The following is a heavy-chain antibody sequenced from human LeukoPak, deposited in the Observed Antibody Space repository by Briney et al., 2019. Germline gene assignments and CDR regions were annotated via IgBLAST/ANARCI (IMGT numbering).Heavy chain of an antibody. D-gene: IGHD4-23*01. J-gene: IGHJ1*01. V-gene: IGHV3-53*01. CDR2: IFSGGST. CDR3: ARMGSTVGPL. Sequence: PGGSLRLSCAASGFTVSSNSMSWVRQAPGKGLEWVSIIFSGGSTYYADSVKGRFTISRDNSKNTLFLQMNSLRAEDTAVYYCARMGSTVGPLWGHGTLVTVSS. CDR1: GFTVSSNS.